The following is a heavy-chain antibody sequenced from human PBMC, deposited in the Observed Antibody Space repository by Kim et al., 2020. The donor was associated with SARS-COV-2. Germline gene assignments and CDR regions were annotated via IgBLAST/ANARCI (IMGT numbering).Heavy chain of an antibody. V-gene: IGHV6-1*01. CDR1: GDSVSSNSIA. Sequence: SQTLSLTCAISGDSVSSNSIAWNWIRQSPSRGLAWLGRTYYRSKWYNDYSPSVKGRITISPDTSKNHFSLQLNSVSPEDTAVYYCARGYAFDIWGPGTLVTVSS. CDR3: ARGYAFDI. J-gene: IGHJ3*02. CDR2: TYYRSKWYN.